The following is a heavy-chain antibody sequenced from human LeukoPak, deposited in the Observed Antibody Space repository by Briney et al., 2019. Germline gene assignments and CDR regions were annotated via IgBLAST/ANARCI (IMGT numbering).Heavy chain of an antibody. CDR1: GFTFSSYA. D-gene: IGHD3-10*01. V-gene: IGHV3-23*01. J-gene: IGHJ4*02. CDR2: ISGSGGST. Sequence: GGSLRLSCAASGFTFSSYAMSWVRQAPGKGLEWVSAISGSGGSTYYADSVKGRFTISRDNSKNTLYLQMNSLRAEDTAVYYCAKGSNSGITMVRGVIRSYFDYWGQGTLVTVSS. CDR3: AKGSNSGITMVRGVIRSYFDY.